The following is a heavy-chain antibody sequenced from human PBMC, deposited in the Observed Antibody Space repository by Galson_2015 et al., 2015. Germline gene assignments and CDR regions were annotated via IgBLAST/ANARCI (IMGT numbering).Heavy chain of an antibody. V-gene: IGHV3-33*01. Sequence: SLRLSCAASGFTFSSYGMHWVRQAPGKGLEWVAVIWYDGSNKYYADSVKGRFTISRDNSKNTLYLQMNSLRAEDTAVYYCARVSGAVPAAISIDYWGQGTLVTVSS. CDR3: ARVSGAVPAAISIDY. J-gene: IGHJ4*02. CDR2: IWYDGSNK. CDR1: GFTFSSYG. D-gene: IGHD2-2*01.